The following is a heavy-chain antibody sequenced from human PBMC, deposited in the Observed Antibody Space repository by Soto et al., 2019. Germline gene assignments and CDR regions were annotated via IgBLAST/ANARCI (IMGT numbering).Heavy chain of an antibody. CDR3: ARALGGGEPLPFDY. J-gene: IGHJ4*02. CDR2: IYYSGVT. V-gene: IGHV4-30-4*08. D-gene: IGHD1-26*01. Sequence: PSETLSLTCTVSGGSISSGDYYWSWIRQPPGKGLEWIGYIYYSGVTYYSPSLKSRLTISLDTSRTQFSLNLASVTAADTAVYYCARALGGGEPLPFDYWGQGTLVTVSS. CDR1: GGSISSGDYY.